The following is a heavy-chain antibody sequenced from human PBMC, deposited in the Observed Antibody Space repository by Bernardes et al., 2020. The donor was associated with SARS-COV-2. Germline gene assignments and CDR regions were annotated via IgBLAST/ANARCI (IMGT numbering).Heavy chain of an antibody. CDR2: ISSSSSYI. CDR3: ASNPAAAATFYYYYGMDV. V-gene: IGHV3-21*01. CDR1: GFTFSSYS. D-gene: IGHD6-13*01. Sequence: GGSLRLSCAASGFTFSSYSMNWVRQAPGKGLEWVSSISSSSSYIYCADSVKGRFTISRDNAKNSLYLQMNSLRAEDTAVYYCASNPAAAATFYYYYGMDVWGQGTTVTVSS. J-gene: IGHJ6*02.